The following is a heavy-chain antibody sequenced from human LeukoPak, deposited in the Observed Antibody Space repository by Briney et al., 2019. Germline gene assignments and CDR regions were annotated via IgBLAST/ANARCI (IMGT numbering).Heavy chain of an antibody. Sequence: ASVKVSCKASGYTFTSYAIHWVRQAPGQRLEWMGWINAGNGNTKYSQKFQGRVTITRDTSASTAYMELSSLRSEDTAAYYCARETRGFRNWFDPWGQGTLVTVSS. CDR2: INAGNGNT. J-gene: IGHJ5*02. CDR3: ARETRGFRNWFDP. CDR1: GYTFTSYA. V-gene: IGHV1-3*01.